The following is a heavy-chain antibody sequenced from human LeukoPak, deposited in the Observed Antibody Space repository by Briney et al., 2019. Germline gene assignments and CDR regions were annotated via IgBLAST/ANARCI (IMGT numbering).Heavy chain of an antibody. D-gene: IGHD2-15*01. J-gene: IGHJ6*04. CDR1: GYTFTSYG. CDR2: ISAYNGNT. CDR3: ARGDSGYCSGGSCFGMDV. V-gene: IGHV1-18*01. Sequence: ASVKVSCKASGYTFTSYGISWVRQAPGQGLEWMGWISAYNGNTNYAQKLQGRVTMTTDTSTSTAYMELRSLRSDDTAVYYCARGDSGYCSGGSCFGMDVWGKGTTVTISS.